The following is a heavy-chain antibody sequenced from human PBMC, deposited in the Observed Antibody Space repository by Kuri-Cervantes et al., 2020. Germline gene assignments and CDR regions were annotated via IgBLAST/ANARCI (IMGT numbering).Heavy chain of an antibody. CDR3: ARGRCTNGVCLRRYAFDI. J-gene: IGHJ3*02. CDR1: GYTFTSYG. D-gene: IGHD2-8*01. V-gene: IGHV1-18*01. Sequence: ASVKVSCKASGYTFTSYGISWVRQAPGQGLEWMGWISAYNGNTNYAQKLQGRVTMTTDTSTSTAYMELRSLRSDDTAVYYCARGRCTNGVCLRRYAFDIWGQGTLVTVSS. CDR2: ISAYNGNT.